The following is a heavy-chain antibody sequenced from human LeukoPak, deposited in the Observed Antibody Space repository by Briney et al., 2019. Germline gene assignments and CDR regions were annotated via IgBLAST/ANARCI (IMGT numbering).Heavy chain of an antibody. CDR3: ARADTPPYCSGGSCYSMVQYYFDY. CDR2: IYYSGST. D-gene: IGHD2-15*01. CDR1: GGSISSGGYY. V-gene: IGHV4-31*03. J-gene: IGHJ4*02. Sequence: PSETLSLTCTVSGGSISSGGYYWSWIRQHPGKGLEWIGYIYYSGSTYYNPSLKSRVTISVDTSKNQFSLKLSSVTAADTAVYYCARADTPPYCSGGSCYSMVQYYFDYWGRGTLVTVSS.